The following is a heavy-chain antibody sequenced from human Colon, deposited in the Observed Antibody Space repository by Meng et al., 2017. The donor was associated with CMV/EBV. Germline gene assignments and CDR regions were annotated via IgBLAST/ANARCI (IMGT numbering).Heavy chain of an antibody. CDR3: ARGPSSTIPGFPY. CDR2: LNPKSGGI. CDR1: GYSFSGYY. V-gene: IGHV1-2*02. D-gene: IGHD2-15*01. Sequence: ASVKVSCKASGYSFSGYYIHWVRQAPGPGLEWMGSLNPKSGGIKYAQKFQGRVTMTRDTSINTAYMDLTRLTSDDTAVYFCARGPSSTIPGFPYWGQGTLVTVS. J-gene: IGHJ4*02.